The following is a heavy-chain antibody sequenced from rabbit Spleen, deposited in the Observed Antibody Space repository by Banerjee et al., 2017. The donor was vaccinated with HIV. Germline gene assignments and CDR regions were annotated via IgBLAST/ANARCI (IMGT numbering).Heavy chain of an antibody. J-gene: IGHJ4*01. CDR1: GFSFSRSYD. D-gene: IGHD1-1*01. CDR3: ARDLVAVIGWNFNL. Sequence: LVESGGGLVKPGASLTLTCTASGFSFSRSYDMCWVRQAPGKGLQWIGCMNTVSGNTVYATWAKGRFIMSRTSSTTVTLQMTSLTAADTATYFCARDLVAVIGWNFNLWGQGTLVTVS. CDR2: MNTVSGNT. V-gene: IGHV1S40*01.